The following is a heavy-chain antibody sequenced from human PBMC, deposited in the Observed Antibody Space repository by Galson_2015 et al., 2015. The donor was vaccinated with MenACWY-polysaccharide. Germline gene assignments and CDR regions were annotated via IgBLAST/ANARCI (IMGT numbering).Heavy chain of an antibody. J-gene: IGHJ4*02. CDR1: GFPFSSYW. Sequence: SLRLSCAASGFPFSSYWMSWVRQAPGKGLEWVANIKQDGSEKYYVDSVKGRFTISRDNAKKSLYLQMNSLRAEDTALYYCARRLRDLGDSGYDGAGYWGQGTLGTVSS. V-gene: IGHV3-7*01. CDR3: ARRLRDLGDSGYDGAGY. CDR2: IKQDGSEK. D-gene: IGHD5-12*01.